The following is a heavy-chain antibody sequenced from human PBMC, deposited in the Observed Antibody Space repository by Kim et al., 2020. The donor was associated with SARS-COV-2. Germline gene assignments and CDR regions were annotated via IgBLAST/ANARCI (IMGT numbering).Heavy chain of an antibody. CDR3: AKDMVAAAGVKYYYYYYMDV. D-gene: IGHD6-13*01. J-gene: IGHJ6*03. CDR1: GFTFSSYG. Sequence: GGSLRLSCAASGFTFSSYGMHWVRQAPGKGLEWVAVISYDGSNKYYADSVKGRFTISRDNSKNTLYLQMNSLRAEDTAVYYCAKDMVAAAGVKYYYYYYMDVWGKGTTVTVSS. V-gene: IGHV3-30*18. CDR2: ISYDGSNK.